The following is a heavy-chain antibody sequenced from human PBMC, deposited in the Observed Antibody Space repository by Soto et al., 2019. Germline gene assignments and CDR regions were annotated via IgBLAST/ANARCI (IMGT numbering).Heavy chain of an antibody. J-gene: IGHJ5*02. Sequence: QVQLQESGPGLVEPSQTLSLICTVSGASIITDGYYWTWIRQHPGKVLEWLGYIHSRGGATYSPSYNPSLRSRVAISVGISKGLISLQMTSVTAADTAVYYWARVTTYYQDSIVYQPFHPWGQVTLVTAST. CDR3: ARVTTYYQDSIVYQPFHP. V-gene: IGHV4-31*03. CDR1: GASIITDGYY. D-gene: IGHD3-22*01. CDR2: IHSRGGATYSP.